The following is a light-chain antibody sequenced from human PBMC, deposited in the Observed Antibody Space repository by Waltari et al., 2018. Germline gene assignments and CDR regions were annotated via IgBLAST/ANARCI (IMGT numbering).Light chain of an antibody. V-gene: IGLV3-1*01. CDR1: KLGDKS. J-gene: IGLJ3*02. CDR3: QAWDTSTVV. CDR2: QDT. Sequence: SYELTQPPSVSVSPGQTASITCSGDKLGDKSTSWYQQRPGKSPVLVIYQDTKRPSGIPERFSGSNSGNTATLTISGTQAMDEADYFCQAWDTSTVVFGGGTKLTVL.